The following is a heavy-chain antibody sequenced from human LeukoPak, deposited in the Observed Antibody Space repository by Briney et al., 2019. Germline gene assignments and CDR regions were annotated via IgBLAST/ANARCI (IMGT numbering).Heavy chain of an antibody. CDR2: MNPNSGNT. D-gene: IGHD6-13*01. CDR3: ARGLRREQQLLRAFDS. CDR1: GYTFTSYD. V-gene: IGHV1-8*01. Sequence: GASVKVSCKASGYTFTSYDINWVRQATGQGLEWMGWMNPNSGNTGYAQKFQGRVTMTSNTSISTAYMELSGLTSEDTAVYYCARGLRREQQLLRAFDSWAREPWSPSPQ. J-gene: IGHJ4*02.